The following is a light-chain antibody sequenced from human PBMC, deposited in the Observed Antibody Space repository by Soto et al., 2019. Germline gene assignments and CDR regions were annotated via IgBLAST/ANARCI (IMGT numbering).Light chain of an antibody. V-gene: IGKV3-20*01. CDR1: QSVSNNY. CDR2: DAS. Sequence: EIVLTQSPGTLSLSPGEIATLSCSASQSVSNNYLAWYQQKPGQAPRLLIYDASNRATGIPARFSGSGSGTDFTLTISRLEPEDFAVYYCQQYSSSPLTFGGGTKVDIK. J-gene: IGKJ4*01. CDR3: QQYSSSPLT.